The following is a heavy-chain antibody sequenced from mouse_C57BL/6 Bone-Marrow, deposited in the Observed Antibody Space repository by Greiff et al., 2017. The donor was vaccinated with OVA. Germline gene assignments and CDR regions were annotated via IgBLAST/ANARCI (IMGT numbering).Heavy chain of an antibody. J-gene: IGHJ3*01. CDR1: GYSITSGYY. V-gene: IGHV3-6*01. CDR3: ARDKRGAY. Sequence: VQLQQSGPGLVKPSQSLSLTCSVTGYSITSGYYWNWIRQFPGNKLEWMGYISYDGSNNYNPSLKNRISITRDTSKNQFFLKLNSVTTEDTATYYCARDKRGAYWGQGTLVTVSA. CDR2: ISYDGSN.